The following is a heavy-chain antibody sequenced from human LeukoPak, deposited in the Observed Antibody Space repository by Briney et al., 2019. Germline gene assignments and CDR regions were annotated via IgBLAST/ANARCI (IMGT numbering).Heavy chain of an antibody. Sequence: GGSLRLSCAASGFTFSSYSMNWVRQAPGKGLEWVSSISTSSSYIHYADSVKGRFTISRDNAKKSLYLQMNSLRAEDTAVYYCARDRLHYGEYEKTFDYWGQGTLVSVSS. CDR3: ARDRLHYGEYEKTFDY. CDR1: GFTFSSYS. D-gene: IGHD4-17*01. V-gene: IGHV3-21*01. CDR2: ISTSSSYI. J-gene: IGHJ4*02.